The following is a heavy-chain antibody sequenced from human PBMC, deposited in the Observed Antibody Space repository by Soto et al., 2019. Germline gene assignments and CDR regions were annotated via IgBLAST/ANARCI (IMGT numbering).Heavy chain of an antibody. D-gene: IGHD1-26*01. CDR1: GYTFTGDY. CDR2: INPKSGYT. J-gene: IGHJ4*02. Sequence: QVQLVQSGAEVKKPGASVSVSCKASGYTFTGDYLHWVRQAPGQGIEWMAWINPKSGYTKSAQKFQARVTLTRDTSISTAYMELRSLRSEDTAVYFCARYTGSNSLFDSWGQGTLVTVSS. CDR3: ARYTGSNSLFDS. V-gene: IGHV1-2*02.